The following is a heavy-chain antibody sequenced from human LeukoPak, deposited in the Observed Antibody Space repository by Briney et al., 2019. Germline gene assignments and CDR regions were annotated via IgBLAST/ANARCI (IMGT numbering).Heavy chain of an antibody. CDR3: ARGIGGSSWYYDYYYYGMDV. CDR1: GVPIRTYY. V-gene: IGHV4-59*01. Sequence: SETLSLTCSVSGVPIRTYYWTWFRQPPGKGLEWIGYIYHTGSTNYNPSLKSRVTISVDTSKNQFSLKLSSVTAADTAVYYCARGIGGSSWYYDYYYYGMDVWGQGTTVTVSS. J-gene: IGHJ6*02. D-gene: IGHD6-13*01. CDR2: IYHTGST.